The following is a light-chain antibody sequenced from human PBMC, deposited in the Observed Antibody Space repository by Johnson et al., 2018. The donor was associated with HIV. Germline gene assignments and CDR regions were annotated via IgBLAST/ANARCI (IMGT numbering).Light chain of an antibody. CDR1: SSNIGNNY. J-gene: IGLJ1*01. Sequence: QSVLTQPPSVSAAPGQKVTISCSGSSSNIGNNYVSWYQQLPGTAPKLLIYDNNKRPSGISDRFSDSQSCTSATLAITGLQTGDEADYYCGTWDTSLGAQYVFGSGTKVTVL. CDR3: GTWDTSLGAQYV. CDR2: DNN. V-gene: IGLV1-51*01.